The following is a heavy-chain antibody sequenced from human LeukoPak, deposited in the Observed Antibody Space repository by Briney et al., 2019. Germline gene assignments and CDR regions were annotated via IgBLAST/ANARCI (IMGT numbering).Heavy chain of an antibody. V-gene: IGHV3-30*04. CDR2: ISYDGSNK. D-gene: IGHD3-22*01. CDR1: GFTFSGYA. CDR3: ARDLPYYDCSGYYPSFDY. Sequence: GGSLRLSCAASGFTFSGYAMHWVRQAPGKGLEWVAVISYDGSNKYYADSVKGRFTISRDNSKNTLYLQMNSLRAEDTAVYYCARDLPYYDCSGYYPSFDYWGQGTLVTVSS. J-gene: IGHJ4*02.